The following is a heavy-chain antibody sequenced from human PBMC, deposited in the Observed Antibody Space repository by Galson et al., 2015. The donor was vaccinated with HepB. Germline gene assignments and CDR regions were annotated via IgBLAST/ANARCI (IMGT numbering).Heavy chain of an antibody. Sequence: SLRLSCAASGFTFSSYAMSWVRQAPGKGLEWVSSFGGSGGSTYYADSVKGRFTISRDNSKNTLYLQMNSLRAEDTAVYYCAKGLNWNGERTAFDIWGQGTMVSVSS. CDR1: GFTFSSYA. CDR2: FGGSGGST. V-gene: IGHV3-23*01. D-gene: IGHD1-20*01. CDR3: AKGLNWNGERTAFDI. J-gene: IGHJ3*02.